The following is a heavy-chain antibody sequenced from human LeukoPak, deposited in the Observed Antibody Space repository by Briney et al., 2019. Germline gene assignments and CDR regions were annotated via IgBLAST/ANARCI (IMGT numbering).Heavy chain of an antibody. J-gene: IGHJ4*02. CDR1: GGTFSSYA. Sequence: SVKVSCKASGGTFSSYAISWVRQAPGQGLEWMGGIIPIFGTANYAQKFQGRVTITADESTSTAYMELSSLRSEDTAVYYCARETTNYAFWSGEKYYFDYWGQGTLVTVSS. CDR2: IIPIFGTA. D-gene: IGHD3-3*01. CDR3: ARETTNYAFWSGEKYYFDY. V-gene: IGHV1-69*13.